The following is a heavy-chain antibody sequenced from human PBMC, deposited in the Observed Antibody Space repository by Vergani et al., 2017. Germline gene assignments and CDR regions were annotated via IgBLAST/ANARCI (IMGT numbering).Heavy chain of an antibody. V-gene: IGHV5-51*01. CDR1: EYSFGNYW. CDR3: ARHTTYTDS. CDR2: IYPADSDT. Sequence: EVELVQSGPEMRKPGESLKIPCKGSEYSFGNYWLGLVRPMPGKGLEWMGIIYPADSDTRYSPSFQGQVTISADKSISTAFLQWDSLKASDTALYYCARHTTYTDSWGQGTLVTVSS. J-gene: IGHJ4*02. D-gene: IGHD1-1*01.